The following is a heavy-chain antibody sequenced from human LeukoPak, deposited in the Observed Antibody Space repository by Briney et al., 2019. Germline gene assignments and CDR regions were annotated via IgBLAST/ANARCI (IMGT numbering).Heavy chain of an antibody. V-gene: IGHV1-46*01. CDR2: IYTSDGSA. J-gene: IGHJ1*01. D-gene: IGHD6-13*01. Sequence: ASVKVSCKASGYTFTSYYMHWVRQAPGQGPEWMGIIYTSDGSARYAQKFQGRVTMTRDTSTGTVYMELSSLRSEDTAVYYCARGIAAAVAQYFHHWGQGTLVSASS. CDR1: GYTFTSYY. CDR3: ARGIAAAVAQYFHH.